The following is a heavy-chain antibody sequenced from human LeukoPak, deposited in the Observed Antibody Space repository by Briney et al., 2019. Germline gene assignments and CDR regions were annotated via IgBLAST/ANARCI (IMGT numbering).Heavy chain of an antibody. CDR3: ARAPRVVVVTASIRSGMDV. Sequence: SETLSLTCAVYGGSFSGYYWSWIRQHPGKGLEWIGYIYYSGSTYYNPSLKSRVTISVDTSKNQFSLKLSSVTAADTAVYYCARAPRVVVVTASIRSGMDVWGQGTTVTVSS. D-gene: IGHD2-21*02. V-gene: IGHV4-31*11. CDR1: GGSFSGYY. CDR2: IYYSGST. J-gene: IGHJ6*02.